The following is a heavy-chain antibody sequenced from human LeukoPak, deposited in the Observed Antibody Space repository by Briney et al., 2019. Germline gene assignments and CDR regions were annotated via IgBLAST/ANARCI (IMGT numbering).Heavy chain of an antibody. V-gene: IGHV4-59*01. CDR1: GGSISSYY. CDR2: IYYSGST. D-gene: IGHD4-11*01. Sequence: PWEILSLTCTVSGGSISSYYLSWIRQPPGKGLEWFGYIYYSGSTNYNPSLKSRVTISVDTSKNQFSLKLSSVTAADTAVYYCARFDYRINWFDPWGQGTLVTVSS. J-gene: IGHJ5*02. CDR3: ARFDYRINWFDP.